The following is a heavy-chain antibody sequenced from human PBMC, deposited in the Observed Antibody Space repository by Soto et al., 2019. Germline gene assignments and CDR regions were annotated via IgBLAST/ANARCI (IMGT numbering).Heavy chain of an antibody. CDR3: ARRYKSAGWFDP. V-gene: IGHV1-3*04. Sequence: QVRLVQSGAEVNKPGASVRVSCQASGYSFNTYAIHWVRQAPGQGLEWMGWINTANGNTEYSQKFQGRVTFTRDTSATTAYMDLSSLRSEDTATYYCARRYKSAGWFDPWGQGTLVTVSS. CDR2: INTANGNT. J-gene: IGHJ5*02. CDR1: GYSFNTYA. D-gene: IGHD1-1*01.